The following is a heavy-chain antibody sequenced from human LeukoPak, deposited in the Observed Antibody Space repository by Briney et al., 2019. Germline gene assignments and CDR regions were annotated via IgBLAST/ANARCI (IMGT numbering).Heavy chain of an antibody. Sequence: GGSLRLSCAASGFTFSNACMSWVRQAPGKGLEWVGHVKTKTDGGTTDYAAPVKGRFTISRDDSKNTLYLHMNSLKTEDTAVYYCTTGTWIQLWLADYWGQGTLVTVSS. CDR3: TTGTWIQLWLADY. D-gene: IGHD5-18*01. J-gene: IGHJ4*02. CDR2: VKTKTDGGTT. CDR1: GFTFSNAC. V-gene: IGHV3-15*01.